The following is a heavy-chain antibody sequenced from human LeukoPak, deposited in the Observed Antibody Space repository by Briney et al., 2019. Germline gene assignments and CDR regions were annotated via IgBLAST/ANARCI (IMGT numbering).Heavy chain of an antibody. D-gene: IGHD2-2*01. J-gene: IGHJ4*02. Sequence: AGGSLRLSCAASGFTFSSYAMSWVRQAPGKGLEWVSTIYYSGGNTYSADSVKGRFTISRDNAKNTLYLQMNSLRAEDTAVYYCAKDQGQAVVPRRFDYWGQGTLVTVSS. V-gene: IGHV3-23*01. CDR3: AKDQGQAVVPRRFDY. CDR1: GFTFSSYA. CDR2: IYYSGGNT.